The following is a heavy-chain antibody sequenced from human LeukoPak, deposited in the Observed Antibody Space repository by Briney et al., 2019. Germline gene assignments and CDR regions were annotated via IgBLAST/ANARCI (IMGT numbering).Heavy chain of an antibody. D-gene: IGHD2-2*01. V-gene: IGHV4-34*01. CDR2: INHSGST. Sequence: SETLSLTCAVYGGSFSGYYWSWIRQPPGKGLEWIGEINHSGSTNYNPSLKSRDTISVDTSKNQFSLKLSSVTAADTAVYYCARGPGCSSTSCYVYYYGMDVWGQGTTVTVSS. J-gene: IGHJ6*02. CDR3: ARGPGCSSTSCYVYYYGMDV. CDR1: GGSFSGYY.